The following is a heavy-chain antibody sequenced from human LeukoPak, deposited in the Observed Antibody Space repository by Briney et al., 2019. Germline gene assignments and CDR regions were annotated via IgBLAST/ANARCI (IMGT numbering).Heavy chain of an antibody. CDR3: ARGSMVRGVIMNNYYYYYGMDV. Sequence: GASVKVSRKASGYTFTSYYMHWVRQAPGQGLEWMGIINPSGGSTSYAQKFQGRVTMTRDTSTSTVYMELSSLRSEDTAVYYCARGSMVRGVIMNNYYYYYGMDVWGQGTTVTVSS. CDR2: INPSGGST. J-gene: IGHJ6*02. CDR1: GYTFTSYY. D-gene: IGHD3-10*01. V-gene: IGHV1-46*01.